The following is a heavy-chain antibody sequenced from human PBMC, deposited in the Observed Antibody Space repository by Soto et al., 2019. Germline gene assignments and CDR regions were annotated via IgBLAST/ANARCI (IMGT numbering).Heavy chain of an antibody. CDR3: AKDGAGYCISTNWCYYYYGMDV. Sequence: PGGSLRLSCAASGFTFSSYGMHWVRQAPGKGLEWVAVISYEGSNKYYADTVKGRFTISRDNSKNTLYLQMNSLRAEDTAVYYCAKDGAGYCISTNWCYYYYGMDVWGQGTTVTVSS. V-gene: IGHV3-30*18. J-gene: IGHJ6*02. CDR2: ISYEGSNK. D-gene: IGHD2-2*01. CDR1: GFTFSSYG.